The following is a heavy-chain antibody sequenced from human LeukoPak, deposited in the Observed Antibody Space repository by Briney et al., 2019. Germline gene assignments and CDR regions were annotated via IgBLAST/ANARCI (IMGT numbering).Heavy chain of an antibody. CDR1: GFTFSSYG. J-gene: IGHJ1*01. V-gene: IGHV3-23*01. D-gene: IGHD6-13*01. CDR2: ISGSGGST. CDR3: AKTVGSSWYKGYFQH. Sequence: PGGTLRLSCAASGFTFSSYGMSWVRQAPGKGLEWVSAISGSGGSTYYADSVKGRFTISRDNSKNTLYLQMNSLRAEDTAVYYCAKTVGSSWYKGYFQHWGQGTLVTVSS.